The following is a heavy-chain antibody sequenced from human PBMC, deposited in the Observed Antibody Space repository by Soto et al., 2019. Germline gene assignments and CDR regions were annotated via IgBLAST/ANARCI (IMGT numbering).Heavy chain of an antibody. CDR1: GGSFSGYY. J-gene: IGHJ4*02. Sequence: SETLSLTCAVYGGSFSGYYWTWIRQAPGKGLGWIGAIAPSGTTNGNAILKSCVSILVGTSKNQLSLKMMSVTAADTAGYYFARGVQGDAPDTHFLDSWSQGTPDTVSS. CDR3: ARGVQGDAPDTHFLDS. CDR2: IAPSGTT. D-gene: IGHD3-16*01. V-gene: IGHV4-34*01.